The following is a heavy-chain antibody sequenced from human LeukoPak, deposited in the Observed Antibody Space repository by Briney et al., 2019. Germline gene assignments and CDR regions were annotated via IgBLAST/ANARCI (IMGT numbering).Heavy chain of an antibody. Sequence: GGSLRLSCAASGFTVSSNYMSWVRQAPGKGLEWVSVIYSGGSTFYADSVKGRFTISRDKSKNTLYLQMNSLRAEDAAVYYCARLYCSGGSCYSYYYYYMDVWGKGTTVTVSS. J-gene: IGHJ6*03. CDR3: ARLYCSGGSCYSYYYYYMDV. V-gene: IGHV3-53*01. CDR1: GFTVSSNY. D-gene: IGHD2-15*01. CDR2: IYSGGST.